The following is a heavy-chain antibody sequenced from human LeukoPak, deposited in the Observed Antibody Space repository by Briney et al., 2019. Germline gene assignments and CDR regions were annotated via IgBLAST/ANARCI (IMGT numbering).Heavy chain of an antibody. D-gene: IGHD2/OR15-2a*01. J-gene: IGHJ3*02. CDR3: ARQIIAVNAFDI. V-gene: IGHV4-39*01. CDR1: GGSISSTFDY. Sequence: SETLSLTCTVSGGSISSTFDYWGWIRQPPGKGLEWNGSVYYSGSTFYNPSLKSQVIISVDTSKNQFSLKLSSVTAADTDVYYCARQIIAVNAFDIWGQGTMVTVSS. CDR2: VYYSGST.